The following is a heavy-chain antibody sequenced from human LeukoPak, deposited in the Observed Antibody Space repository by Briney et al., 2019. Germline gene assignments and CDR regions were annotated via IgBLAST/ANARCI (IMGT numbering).Heavy chain of an antibody. Sequence: YISYIASPNYNPSLKSPVPISVDPSKNQFSLKLSSVTAADTAVYYCASTYYDFWSGYYDYWGQGTLVTVSS. D-gene: IGHD3-3*01. CDR2: ISYIASP. CDR3: ASTYYDFWSGYYDY. J-gene: IGHJ4*02. V-gene: IGHV4-59*01.